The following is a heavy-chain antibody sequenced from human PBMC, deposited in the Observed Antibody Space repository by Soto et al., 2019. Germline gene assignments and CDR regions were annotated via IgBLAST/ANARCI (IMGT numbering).Heavy chain of an antibody. V-gene: IGHV3-23*01. D-gene: IGHD6-19*01. CDR1: GFTFSSYA. CDR3: ARRTSGWYLDY. Sequence: EVQLLESGGGLVQPGGSLRLSCAASGFTFSSYAMSWVRQAPGKGLEWVSVISGSGGSTYYADSVKGRFTISRDNSMNTLYLQMNSLRAEDTAVYYCARRTSGWYLDYWGQGTLVTVSS. CDR2: ISGSGGST. J-gene: IGHJ4*02.